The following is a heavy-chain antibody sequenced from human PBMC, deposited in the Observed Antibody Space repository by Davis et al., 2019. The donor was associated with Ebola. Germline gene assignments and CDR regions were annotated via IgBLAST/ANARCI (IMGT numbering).Heavy chain of an antibody. D-gene: IGHD2-2*02. J-gene: IGHJ6*03. Sequence: GESLKISCKGSGYSFTSYWIGWVRQMPGKGLEWMGIIYPGDSDTRYSPSFQGQVTISADKSISTAYLQWSSLKASDTAMYYCARGYCSSTSCYRDYYYYYMDVRGKGTTVTVSS. CDR2: IYPGDSDT. CDR1: GYSFTSYW. CDR3: ARGYCSSTSCYRDYYYYYMDV. V-gene: IGHV5-51*01.